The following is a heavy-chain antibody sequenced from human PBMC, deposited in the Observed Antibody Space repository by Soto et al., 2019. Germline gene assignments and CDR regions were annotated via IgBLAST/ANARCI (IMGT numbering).Heavy chain of an antibody. CDR2: ISSSSSYI. J-gene: IGHJ4*02. Sequence: GGSLRLSCAVSGFTFSSYSMNWVRQAPGKGLEWVSSISSSSSYIYYADSVKGRFTISRDNAKNSLYLQMNSLRAEDTAVYYCARDLPEYCGGDCYSDYWGQGTLVTVSS. D-gene: IGHD2-21*02. CDR1: GFTFSSYS. CDR3: ARDLPEYCGGDCYSDY. V-gene: IGHV3-21*01.